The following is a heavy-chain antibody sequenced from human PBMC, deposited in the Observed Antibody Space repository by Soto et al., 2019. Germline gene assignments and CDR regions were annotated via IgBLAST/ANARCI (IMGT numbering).Heavy chain of an antibody. V-gene: IGHV3-64D*08. Sequence: GGSLRLSCSASGFTCMHWVRQAPGKGLEYVSAIRSNGGTTYYANSVKGRFTISRDNSKNTLYLQMSSLRTEDTAVYYCVITSGIAAAGAYNWFAPWGQGTLVTVSS. J-gene: IGHJ5*02. D-gene: IGHD6-13*01. CDR1: GFTC. CDR2: IRSNGGTT. CDR3: VITSGIAAAGAYNWFAP.